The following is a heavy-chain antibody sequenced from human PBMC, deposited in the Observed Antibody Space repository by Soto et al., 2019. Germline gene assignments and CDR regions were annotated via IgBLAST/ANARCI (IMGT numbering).Heavy chain of an antibody. J-gene: IGHJ6*02. D-gene: IGHD6-19*01. CDR2: IKQDGSEK. CDR3: AREPHSSGWFYYYYGMDV. Sequence: PGGSLRLSCAASGFTFSSYWMSWVRQAPGKGLEWVANIKQDGSEKYYVDSVKGRFTISRDNAKNSLYLQMNSLRAEDTAVYYCAREPHSSGWFYYYYGMDVWGQGTTVTVSS. CDR1: GFTFSSYW. V-gene: IGHV3-7*01.